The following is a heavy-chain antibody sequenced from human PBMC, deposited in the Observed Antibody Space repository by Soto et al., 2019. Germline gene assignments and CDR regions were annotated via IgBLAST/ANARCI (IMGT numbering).Heavy chain of an antibody. CDR2: INHSGST. CDR1: GGSFSGYY. V-gene: IGHV4-34*01. J-gene: IGHJ5*02. Sequence: SETLSLTCAVYGGSFSGYYWSWIRQPPGKGLEWIGEINHSGSTNYNPSLKSRVTISVDTSKNQFSLKLSSVTAADTDVYYCERGEGFDPWGQGTLVTVSS. CDR3: ERGEGFDP.